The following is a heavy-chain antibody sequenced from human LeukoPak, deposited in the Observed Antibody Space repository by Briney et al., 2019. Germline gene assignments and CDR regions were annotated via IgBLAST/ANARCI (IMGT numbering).Heavy chain of an antibody. D-gene: IGHD2-21*02. V-gene: IGHV4-59*01. Sequence: SETLSLTCTVSGGSISSYSWSWIRQPPGKGLEWIGYIYNSGSTNYNPSLKSRVTISVDTSKNQFSLNLSSVTAADTAVYYCARAPLGMVTPSFDYWGQGALVTVSS. CDR1: GGSISSYS. CDR2: IYNSGST. J-gene: IGHJ4*02. CDR3: ARAPLGMVTPSFDY.